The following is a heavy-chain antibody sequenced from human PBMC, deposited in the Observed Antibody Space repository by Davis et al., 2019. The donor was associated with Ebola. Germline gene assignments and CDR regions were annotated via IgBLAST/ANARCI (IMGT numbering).Heavy chain of an antibody. D-gene: IGHD3-3*01. CDR3: AGLDALFGVITRGAFDF. CDR2: IYYSGST. CDR1: GDSISSSNYY. J-gene: IGHJ4*02. V-gene: IGHV4-39*01. Sequence: MPSETLSLTCTVSGDSISSSNYYWGWIRQPPGKGLEWIGTIYYSGSTYYKPSLSSRATISVDTSRNQFSLRLSSVIAADTAVYYCAGLDALFGVITRGAFDFWGQGTLVTVSS.